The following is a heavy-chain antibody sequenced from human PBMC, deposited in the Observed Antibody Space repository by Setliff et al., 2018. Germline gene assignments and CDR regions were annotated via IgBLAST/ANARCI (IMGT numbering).Heavy chain of an antibody. Sequence: SVKVSCKASGGTLGSSALSWVRQAPGQGLEWMGGIIPMFDTGIYAEKFQGRVTLSADESTSTVYMELTRLRPEDTAIYYCARDKADYYDRSGYSGASDVWGQGTMVTVS. J-gene: IGHJ3*01. CDR3: ARDKADYYDRSGYSGASDV. CDR1: GGTLGSSA. V-gene: IGHV1-69*13. CDR2: IIPMFDTG. D-gene: IGHD3-22*01.